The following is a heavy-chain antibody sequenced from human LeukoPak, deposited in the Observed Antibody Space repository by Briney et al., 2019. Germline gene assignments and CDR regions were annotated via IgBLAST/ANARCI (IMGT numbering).Heavy chain of an antibody. V-gene: IGHV3-23*01. CDR3: AKVMERRWVGNYGMDV. D-gene: IGHD1-1*01. CDR1: GFTFSSYA. J-gene: IGHJ6*02. CDR2: ISGSGGST. Sequence: PGGSLRLSCAASGFTFSSYAMSWVRQAPGKGLEWVSAISGSGGSTYYADSVKGRFTISRDNSKNTLYLQMNSLRAEDTAVYYCAKVMERRWVGNYGMDVWGQGTTVTVSS.